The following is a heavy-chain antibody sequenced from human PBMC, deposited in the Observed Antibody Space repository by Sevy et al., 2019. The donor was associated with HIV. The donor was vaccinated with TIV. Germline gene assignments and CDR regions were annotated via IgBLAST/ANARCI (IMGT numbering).Heavy chain of an antibody. Sequence: SETLSLTCTVSGGSISSANYYWSWIRQPPGKGLEWIGYIPHSGSTDYKPSFESRVSISVDTSKNQFSLKLSSVTAADTAVYYCARDQGYYDSNGYRVAFDIWGQGTMVTVSS. CDR2: IPHSGST. J-gene: IGHJ3*02. CDR3: ARDQGYYDSNGYRVAFDI. D-gene: IGHD3-22*01. CDR1: GGSISSANYY. V-gene: IGHV4-30-4*01.